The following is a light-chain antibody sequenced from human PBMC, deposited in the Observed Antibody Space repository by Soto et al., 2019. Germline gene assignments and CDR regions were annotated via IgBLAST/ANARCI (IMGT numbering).Light chain of an antibody. CDR3: TSYSRYRVLV. CDR2: EVS. V-gene: IGLV2-14*01. J-gene: IGLJ3*02. CDR1: SSDIGGYNY. Sequence: QSALTQPASVSGSLGQSITISCTGTSSDIGGYNYVSWYQQHPGKAPKLIIFEVSNRPSGVSDRFSGSNSGNTASLTISGLQAEDEADYYCTSYSRYRVLVFGGGTKVTVL.